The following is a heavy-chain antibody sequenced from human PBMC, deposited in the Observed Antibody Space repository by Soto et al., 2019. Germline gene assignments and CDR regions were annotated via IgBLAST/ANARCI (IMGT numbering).Heavy chain of an antibody. V-gene: IGHV4-61*08. D-gene: IGHD3-22*01. Sequence: PSETLSLTCIVSGGSIGSGAYYWSWIRQPPGNALEWIGYIQYSGDTNYNSSLKSRVTISVDMSRNRFSLKLTSVTAADTAFYYCAGHDYSDRAFDLWGQGTMVTVS. CDR2: IQYSGDT. CDR1: GGSIGSGAYY. CDR3: AGHDYSDRAFDL. J-gene: IGHJ3*01.